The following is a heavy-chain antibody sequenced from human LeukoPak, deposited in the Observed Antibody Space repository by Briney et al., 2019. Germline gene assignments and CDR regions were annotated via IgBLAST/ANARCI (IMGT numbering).Heavy chain of an antibody. Sequence: GGSLRLSCAASGFTFSSYSMDWVRQAPGKGLEWVSYISSSSSTIYYADSVKGRFTISRDNAKNSLYLQMNSLRAEDTAVYYCARRYYYNLGSFPFDFWGQGTLVTVAS. CDR1: GFTFSSYS. CDR3: ARRYYYNLGSFPFDF. J-gene: IGHJ4*02. CDR2: ISSSSSTI. D-gene: IGHD3-10*01. V-gene: IGHV3-48*04.